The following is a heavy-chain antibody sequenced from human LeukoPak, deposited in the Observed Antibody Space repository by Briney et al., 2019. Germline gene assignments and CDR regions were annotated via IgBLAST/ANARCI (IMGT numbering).Heavy chain of an antibody. V-gene: IGHV3-23*01. CDR3: AKGVGYSYGYGSYYFDY. J-gene: IGHJ4*02. CDR2: ISGSGGST. Sequence: GGSLRLSCAASGFTFSSYAMSWVRQAPGKGLEWVSAISGSGGSTYYADSVKGRFTISRDNSKNTLYLQMNSLRAEDTAVYYCAKGVGYSYGYGSYYFDYWGQGTLVTVSS. D-gene: IGHD5-18*01. CDR1: GFTFSSYA.